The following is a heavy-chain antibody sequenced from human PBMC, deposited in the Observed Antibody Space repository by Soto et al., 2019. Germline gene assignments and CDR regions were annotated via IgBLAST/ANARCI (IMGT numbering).Heavy chain of an antibody. Sequence: QVQLVQSGAEVKKPGASVKVSCKASGYTFTSYGISWVRQAPGQGLEWMGGISAYNGNTNYAQKPQGRVTMTKNPPTSTASMQLRSLRSDDTAVHSCARHQAMLTGYYRPSACWGQGTLVIVSS. D-gene: IGHD3-9*01. CDR1: GYTFTSYG. CDR3: ARHQAMLTGYYRPSAC. V-gene: IGHV1-18*01. CDR2: ISAYNGNT. J-gene: IGHJ4*02.